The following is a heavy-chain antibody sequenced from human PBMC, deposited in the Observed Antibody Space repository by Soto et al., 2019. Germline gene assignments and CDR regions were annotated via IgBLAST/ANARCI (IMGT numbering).Heavy chain of an antibody. J-gene: IGHJ4*02. Sequence: EVQLLESGGGVVQPGGSLRLSCTASGFTFSTYGMSWVRQAPGKGLEWVSSLSGDGTTTYYIDSVKGRFTISRDNPRNTLSLQMNSLRTEDTAVYYCAKALSFDTSAYNSWRQGILVTVSS. CDR2: LSGDGTTT. CDR3: AKALSFDTSAYNS. D-gene: IGHD3-22*01. V-gene: IGHV3-23*01. CDR1: GFTFSTYG.